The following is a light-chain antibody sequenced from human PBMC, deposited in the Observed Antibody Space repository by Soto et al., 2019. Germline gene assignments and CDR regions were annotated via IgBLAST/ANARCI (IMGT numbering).Light chain of an antibody. CDR2: DAS. CDR1: ESVSSNQ. CDR3: QQYGSSPIT. V-gene: IGKV3D-20*01. J-gene: IGKJ5*01. Sequence: VVLTQSPATLSLSPGVRAALSCGASESVSSNQLAWYQQKPGLAPRLLIYDASSRASGIPERFSGSGSGTGFSRTISSLEPEDSAVYYCQQYGSSPITFGQGTRLEIK.